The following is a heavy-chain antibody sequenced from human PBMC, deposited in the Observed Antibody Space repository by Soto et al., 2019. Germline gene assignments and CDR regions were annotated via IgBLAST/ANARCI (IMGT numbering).Heavy chain of an antibody. CDR3: ARHGGTPDLYFDY. CDR2: INWIGGST. CDR1: GFIFGAHA. V-gene: IGHV3-20*04. J-gene: IGHJ4*02. Sequence: EVQLVESGGGVVRPGGSLRLSCAASGFIFGAHAMSWVRQAPGKGLEWVSAINWIGGSTNYADSMKGRFTISRDNAKNSLYLQMSSLRAEDKALYYCARHGGTPDLYFDYWGQGTPVTVSS. D-gene: IGHD3-16*01.